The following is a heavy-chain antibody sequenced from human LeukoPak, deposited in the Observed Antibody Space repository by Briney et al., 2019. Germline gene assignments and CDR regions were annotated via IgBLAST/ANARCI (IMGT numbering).Heavy chain of an antibody. CDR1: GFTFSSYG. J-gene: IGHJ5*02. Sequence: GGSLRLSCAASGFTFSSYGMHWVRQAPGKGLEWVAFIRYDGSNKYYADSVKGRFTISRDNSKNTLYLQMNSLRAEDTAVYYCAKDPETPVSIAVAEDNWFDPWGQGTLVTVSS. CDR2: IRYDGSNK. V-gene: IGHV3-30*02. CDR3: AKDPETPVSIAVAEDNWFDP. D-gene: IGHD6-19*01.